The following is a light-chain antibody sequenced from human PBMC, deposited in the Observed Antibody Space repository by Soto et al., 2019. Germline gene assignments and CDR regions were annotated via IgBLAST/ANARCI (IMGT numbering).Light chain of an antibody. V-gene: IGKV3-20*01. CDR3: QQYDTLLWAYT. CDR2: SAS. Sequence: EIVLTQSPVTLSLSPGERATLSCRASQSVDDSYLAWYQQKPGQAPRLLIYSASGRATGIPDRFSGSGSGTDFTLTISRLEPEDFAMDHCQQYDTLLWAYTFGQGTKLEIK. CDR1: QSVDDSY. J-gene: IGKJ2*01.